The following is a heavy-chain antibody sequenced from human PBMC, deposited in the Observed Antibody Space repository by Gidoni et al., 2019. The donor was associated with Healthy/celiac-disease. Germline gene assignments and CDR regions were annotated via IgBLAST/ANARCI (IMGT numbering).Heavy chain of an antibody. J-gene: IGHJ3*02. V-gene: IGHV3-33*01. D-gene: IGHD3-22*01. CDR2: IWYDGSNK. CDR3: AREHRYYYDSSGLFSDAFDI. Sequence: VQLVESGGGVVQPGRSLRLSCAASGFTFSSYGLHWVRQAPGKGLEWVAVIWYDGSNKYYADSVKGRFTISRDNSKNTLYLQMNSLRAEDTAVYYCAREHRYYYDSSGLFSDAFDIWGQGTMVTVSS. CDR1: GFTFSSYG.